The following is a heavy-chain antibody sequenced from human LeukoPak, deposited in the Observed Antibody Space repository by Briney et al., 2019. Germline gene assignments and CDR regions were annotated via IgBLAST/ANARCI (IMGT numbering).Heavy chain of an antibody. Sequence: PGGSLRLSCAASGFTFDDYAMHWVRQAPGKGLEWVSGISWNSGRIGYADSVKGRFTISRDNAKNSLYLQMNSLRDEDTAVYYCARDTPLYADSPDAFDIWGQGTMVTVSS. CDR2: ISWNSGRI. CDR3: ARDTPLYADSPDAFDI. J-gene: IGHJ3*02. D-gene: IGHD2/OR15-2a*01. V-gene: IGHV3-9*01. CDR1: GFTFDDYA.